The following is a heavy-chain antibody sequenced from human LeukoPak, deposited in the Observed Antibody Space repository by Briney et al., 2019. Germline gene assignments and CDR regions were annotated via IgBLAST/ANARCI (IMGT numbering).Heavy chain of an antibody. D-gene: IGHD1-20*01. J-gene: IGHJ4*02. CDR3: ARGLQGIRGYRYKWKYFDY. Sequence: ASVKVSCNASGYTFTSYDINWVRQATGQGLEWMGWMNPNSGNTGYAQKFQGRVTMTRNTSISTAYMELSSLRSEDTAVYYCARGLQGIRGYRYKWKYFDYWGQGTLVTVSS. CDR1: GYTFTSYD. V-gene: IGHV1-8*01. CDR2: MNPNSGNT.